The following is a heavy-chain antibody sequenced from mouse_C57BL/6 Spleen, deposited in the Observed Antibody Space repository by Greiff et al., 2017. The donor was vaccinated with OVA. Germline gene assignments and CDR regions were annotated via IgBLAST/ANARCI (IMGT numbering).Heavy chain of an antibody. J-gene: IGHJ4*01. CDR3: YYYGEAMDY. D-gene: IGHD1-1*01. V-gene: IGHV1-64*01. CDR1: GYTFTSYW. Sequence: QVQLKQSGAELVKPGASVKLSCKASGYTFTSYWMHWVKQRPGQGLEWIGMIHPNSGSTNYNEKFKSKATLTVDKSSSTAYMQLSSLTSEDSAVYYCYYYGEAMDYWGQGTSVTVSS. CDR2: IHPNSGST.